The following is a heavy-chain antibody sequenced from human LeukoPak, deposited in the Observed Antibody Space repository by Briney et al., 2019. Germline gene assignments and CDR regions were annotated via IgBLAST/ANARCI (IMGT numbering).Heavy chain of an antibody. J-gene: IGHJ4*02. CDR3: AVIYDFWSDYRRDY. V-gene: IGHV4-31*03. D-gene: IGHD3-3*01. CDR2: IFYTGST. CDR1: GDSISSGGHY. Sequence: SETLSLTCTVSGDSISSGGHYWNWIRQRPGKGLEWIGYIFYTGSTYYNPSLKCRVAISVDTSKNQSSLKLSSVTAADTAVYYCAVIYDFWSDYRRDYWGQVTPVTVSS.